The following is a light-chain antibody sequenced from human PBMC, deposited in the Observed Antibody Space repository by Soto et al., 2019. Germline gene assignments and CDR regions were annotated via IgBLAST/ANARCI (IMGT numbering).Light chain of an antibody. J-gene: IGKJ2*01. CDR1: QSLAYSDGNTY. CDR2: KVS. Sequence: DVVMTQSPLSLPVTLGQPASISCRSSQSLAYSDGNTYLNWFQQRPGQCPRGLIYKVSNRDSGVPDRFSGSGSGTDFTLKISRVEAEDVGVYYCMQGTHWPPYTFGQGTKLEIK. CDR3: MQGTHWPPYT. V-gene: IGKV2-30*01.